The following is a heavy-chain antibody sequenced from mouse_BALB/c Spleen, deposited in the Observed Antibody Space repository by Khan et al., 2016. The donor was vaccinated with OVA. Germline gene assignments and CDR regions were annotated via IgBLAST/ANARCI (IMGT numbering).Heavy chain of an antibody. Sequence: EVQLQESGAELVRPGALVKLSCKASGFNIKDYYMQWVKQRPEQGLVWIGRIDPENGDTIYDPKLQGKASITSDPSSHTAYLQLSSLTPEDPAVYYCARDGYSPWFAYWGQGTLVTVSA. CDR1: GFNIKDYY. V-gene: IGHV14-1*02. J-gene: IGHJ3*01. CDR2: IDPENGDT. CDR3: ARDGYSPWFAY. D-gene: IGHD2-3*01.